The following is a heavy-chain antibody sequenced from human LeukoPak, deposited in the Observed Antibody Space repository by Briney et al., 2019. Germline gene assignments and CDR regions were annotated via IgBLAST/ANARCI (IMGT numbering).Heavy chain of an antibody. CDR1: GGSISSYY. Sequence: SETLSLTCTVSGGSISSYYWSWIRQPPGKDLEWIGYIYYSGSTNYNPSLKSRVTISVDTSKNQFSLKLSSVTAADTAVYYCASPAAAGNYFDYWGQGTLVTVSS. CDR2: IYYSGST. CDR3: ASPAAAGNYFDY. V-gene: IGHV4-59*01. J-gene: IGHJ4*02. D-gene: IGHD6-13*01.